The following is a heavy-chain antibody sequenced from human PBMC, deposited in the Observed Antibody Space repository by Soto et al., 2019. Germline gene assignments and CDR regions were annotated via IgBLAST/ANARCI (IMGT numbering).Heavy chain of an antibody. CDR2: INPNSGGT. J-gene: IGHJ4*02. CDR1: GYTFTGYY. D-gene: IGHD3-3*01. CDR3: ARTDILTIFGEARDY. Sequence: ASVKVSCKASGYTFTGYYMHWVRQAPGQGLEWMGWINPNSGGTNYAQKFQGRVTMTRDTSISTAYMELSRLRSDDTAGYYCARTDILTIFGEARDYWGQGTLVTVSS. V-gene: IGHV1-2*02.